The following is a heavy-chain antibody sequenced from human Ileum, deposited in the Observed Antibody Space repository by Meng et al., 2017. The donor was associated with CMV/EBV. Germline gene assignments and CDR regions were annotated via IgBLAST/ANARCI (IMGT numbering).Heavy chain of an antibody. CDR3: AREGGGWYFDS. CDR1: GDSLSTGDYY. CDR2: IYYSGST. V-gene: IGHV4-30-4*01. J-gene: IGHJ4*02. D-gene: IGHD6-19*01. Sequence: LQRSGPGLLKPSHTLSLTCPASGDSLSTGDYYWRWLRQPPGKGPDWIGYIYYSGSTLYNPSLKSPVTISLDKSKNQFSLRLRSVTAADTAVYFCAREGGGWYFDSWGQGTLVTVSS.